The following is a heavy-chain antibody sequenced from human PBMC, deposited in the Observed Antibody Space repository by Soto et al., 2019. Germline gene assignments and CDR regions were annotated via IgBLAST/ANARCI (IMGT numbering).Heavy chain of an antibody. CDR1: GDSVSSNTAA. J-gene: IGHJ4*02. Sequence: SQTLSLTCAISGDSVSSNTAAWNWIRSSPSRGLEWLGRTYYRSNWRHDYAVSVKSRITVNPDTSKNHFSLQLNSVTPDDAAVYYCARGVAGTGFDLWGQGTLVTVSS. V-gene: IGHV6-1*01. CDR2: TYYRSNWRH. CDR3: ARGVAGTGFDL. D-gene: IGHD6-19*01.